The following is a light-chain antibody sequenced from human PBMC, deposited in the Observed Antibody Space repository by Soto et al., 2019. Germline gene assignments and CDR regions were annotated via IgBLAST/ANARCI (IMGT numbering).Light chain of an antibody. CDR3: QQRSNWQT. Sequence: EIVLTQSPATLSLSPGERATLSCRASQSVSSYLDWYQQKPGQAPRLLIYDASNRATGIPARFSGSGSGTDFTLTISSLEPEDFAVYYCQQRSNWQTFGQGTKLEIQ. CDR2: DAS. J-gene: IGKJ2*01. V-gene: IGKV3-11*01. CDR1: QSVSSY.